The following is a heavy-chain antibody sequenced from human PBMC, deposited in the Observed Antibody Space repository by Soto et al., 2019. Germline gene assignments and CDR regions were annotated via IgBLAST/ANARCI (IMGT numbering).Heavy chain of an antibody. J-gene: IGHJ4*02. CDR1: SSSNANGHY. Sequence: KPSETLSLTCDVSSSSNANGHYWGWIRQPPGKGLEWIGYVTHSGTAYSIPSLNGRLTLSVDSSQTQFSLKLTSVTAADSAFYYCARIHWAQSSLDYWGRGILVTVSS. CDR3: ARIHWAQSSLDY. D-gene: IGHD6-19*01. CDR2: VTHSGTA. V-gene: IGHV4-38-2*01.